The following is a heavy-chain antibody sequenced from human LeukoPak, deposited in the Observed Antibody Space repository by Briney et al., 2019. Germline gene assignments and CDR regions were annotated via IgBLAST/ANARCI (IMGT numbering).Heavy chain of an antibody. Sequence: PGGYLRLSCAASGFTFSSYDMHWVRQATGKGLEWVSAIGTAGDTYYPGSVKGRFTISRENAKNSLYLQMNSLRAGDTAVYYCARGNWNDGDAFDIWGQGTMVTVSS. J-gene: IGHJ3*02. CDR3: ARGNWNDGDAFDI. CDR2: IGTAGDT. D-gene: IGHD1-1*01. CDR1: GFTFSSYD. V-gene: IGHV3-13*01.